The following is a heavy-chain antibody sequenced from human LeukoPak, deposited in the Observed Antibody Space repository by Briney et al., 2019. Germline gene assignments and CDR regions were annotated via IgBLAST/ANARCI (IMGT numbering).Heavy chain of an antibody. D-gene: IGHD6-19*01. CDR2: ISFDGSDK. Sequence: GGSLRLSCAASGFTFSSYALHWVRRAPGKGLEWVAVISFDGSDKYYADSVKGRFTISRDNSENTLYLQMNSLRAEDTAVYYCARMYRSARHRHFDYWGQGTLVTVSS. CDR1: GFTFSSYA. CDR3: ARMYRSARHRHFDY. J-gene: IGHJ4*02. V-gene: IGHV3-30*04.